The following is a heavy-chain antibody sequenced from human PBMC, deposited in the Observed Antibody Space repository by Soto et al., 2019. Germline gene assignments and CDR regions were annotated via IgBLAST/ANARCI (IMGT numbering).Heavy chain of an antibody. CDR3: ARSPGRGWTPY. CDR1: GGTFSSYT. D-gene: IGHD3-22*01. J-gene: IGHJ4*02. Sequence: QVHLVQSEAEVKKPGSSVKVSCKASGGTFSSYTVSWVRQAPGQGLEWVGGIIPVFNTTYYAQKFQGRVTILADKLTSTGYMELSYFRAGEAAVYFGARSPGRGWTPYWGQGTLVTVSS. V-gene: IGHV1-69*06. CDR2: IIPVFNTT.